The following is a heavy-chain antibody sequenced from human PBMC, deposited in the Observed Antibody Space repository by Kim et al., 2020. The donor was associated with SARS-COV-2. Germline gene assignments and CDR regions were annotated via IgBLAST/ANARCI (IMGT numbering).Heavy chain of an antibody. CDR3: ARQWSTPYYYYGLDV. CDR1: GGSFSGYY. CDR2: INHSGST. V-gene: IGHV4-34*01. J-gene: IGHJ6*02. D-gene: IGHD2-15*01. Sequence: SETLSLTCAVYGGSFSGYYWSWIRQPPGKGLEWIGEINHSGSTNYNPSLKSRVTITVDTSKNQFSLKLSSVPAADTAVYYCARQWSTPYYYYGLDVRGQG.